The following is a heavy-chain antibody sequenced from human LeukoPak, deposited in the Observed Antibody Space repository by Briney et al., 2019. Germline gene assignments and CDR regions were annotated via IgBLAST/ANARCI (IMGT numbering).Heavy chain of an antibody. V-gene: IGHV3-74*01. CDR3: ARSGRGGAFDI. CDR1: GFTFSSCW. CDR2: IYSDGSRT. D-gene: IGHD1-26*01. J-gene: IGHJ3*02. Sequence: GGSLRLSCAASGFTFSSCWMHWVRQGPGKWLVWVSRIYSDGSRTTYADSVKGRFTISGDNAKNTLYLQMNSLRAEDTAVYYCARSGRGGAFDIWGHGTMVTVSS.